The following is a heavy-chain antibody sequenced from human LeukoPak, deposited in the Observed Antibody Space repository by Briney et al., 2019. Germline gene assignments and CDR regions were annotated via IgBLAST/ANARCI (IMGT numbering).Heavy chain of an antibody. V-gene: IGHV3-11*01. CDR3: ARDQRPGSYYYGMDA. CDR2: ISSSGSTI. J-gene: IGHJ6*02. Sequence: GGSLRLSCAASGFTFSNYYMSWIRQAPGKGLEWVSYISSSGSTIYYADSVKGRFTISRDNAKNSLYLQMNSLRAEDTAVYYCARDQRPGSYYYGMDAWGQGTTVTVSS. CDR1: GFTFSNYY. D-gene: IGHD3-10*01.